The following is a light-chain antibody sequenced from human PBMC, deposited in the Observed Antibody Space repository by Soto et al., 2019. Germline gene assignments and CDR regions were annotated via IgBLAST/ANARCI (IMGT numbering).Light chain of an antibody. CDR2: SNN. CDR3: AAWDDSLSGREV. V-gene: IGLV1-47*02. Sequence: QAVVTQPPSASGTPGQRVTISCSGGSSNIGSTYVYWYQQFPGTAPKLLIFSNNQRPSGVPDRFSGSKSGTSASLAISGLRSEDEADYYCAAWDDSLSGREVFGGGTQLTVL. CDR1: SSNIGSTY. J-gene: IGLJ2*01.